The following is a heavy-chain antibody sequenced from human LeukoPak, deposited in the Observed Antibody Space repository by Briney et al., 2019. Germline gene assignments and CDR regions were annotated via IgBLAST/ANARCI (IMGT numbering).Heavy chain of an antibody. CDR2: ISYDGNSK. CDR1: GFTFGTYG. D-gene: IGHD2-2*01. V-gene: IGHV3-30*18. Sequence: GGSLRLSCAGSGFTFGTYGVHWVRQAPGKGLEWVAVISYDGNSKYYSGSAKGRFTISRDNSKNTLYLQMNSLRPEDTAVYYCANGDPGPADHPMNDYYYSLDVWGQGTTVIVSS. J-gene: IGHJ6*02. CDR3: ANGDPGPADHPMNDYYYSLDV.